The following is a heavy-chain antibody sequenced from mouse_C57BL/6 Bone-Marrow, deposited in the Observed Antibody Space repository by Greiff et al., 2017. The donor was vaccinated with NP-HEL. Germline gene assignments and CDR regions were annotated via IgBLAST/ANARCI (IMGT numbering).Heavy chain of an antibody. Sequence: QVQLQQPGAELVRPGTSVKLSCKASGYTFTSYWMHWVKQRPGQGLEWIGVIDPSDSYTNYNQKFKGKATLTVDKSSSTAYMKLRSLTSEDSAGYYYAIDGYPFDYWGQGTTLTVSS. V-gene: IGHV1-59*01. J-gene: IGHJ2*01. CDR3: AIDGYPFDY. CDR1: GYTFTSYW. D-gene: IGHD2-3*01. CDR2: IDPSDSYT.